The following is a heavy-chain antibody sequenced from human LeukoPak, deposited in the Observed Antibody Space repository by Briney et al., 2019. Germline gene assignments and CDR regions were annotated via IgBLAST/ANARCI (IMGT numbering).Heavy chain of an antibody. CDR1: GFTFSIYG. CDR2: TSSDGSIT. J-gene: IGHJ4*02. CDR3: ASSYSSDWYSRWIDY. V-gene: IGHV3-30*03. D-gene: IGHD6-19*01. Sequence: GGSLRLSCAASGFTFSIYGMHWVRQAPGKGLEWVAVTSSDGSITDYADSVKGRFTISRDNAKNSLYLQMNSLRAEDTAVYYCASSYSSDWYSRWIDYWGQGTLVTVSS.